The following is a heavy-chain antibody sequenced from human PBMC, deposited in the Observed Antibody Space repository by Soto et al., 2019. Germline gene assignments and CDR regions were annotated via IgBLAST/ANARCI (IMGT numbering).Heavy chain of an antibody. CDR2: ISGSGGST. CDR1: GFTFSSYA. J-gene: IGHJ6*02. CDR3: ANLYCSGGSCYTYYYYYYGMDV. V-gene: IGHV3-23*01. D-gene: IGHD2-15*01. Sequence: GGSLRLSCAASGFTFSSYAMSWVRQAPGKGLEWVSAISGSGGSTYYADSVKGRITISRDNSKNTLYLQMNSLRAEDTAVYYCANLYCSGGSCYTYYYYYYGMDVWGQGTTVTVSS.